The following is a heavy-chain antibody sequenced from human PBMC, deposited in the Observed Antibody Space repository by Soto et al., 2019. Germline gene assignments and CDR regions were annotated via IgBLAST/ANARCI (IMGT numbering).Heavy chain of an antibody. V-gene: IGHV3-11*06. CDR2: ISSSSYT. J-gene: IGHJ4*02. CDR1: GFTFSQYY. Sequence: GGSLRPSCSDSGFTFSQYYMTWIRQAPGKGLEWLSYISSSSYTNYADSVKGRFTIYRDNAKNSLYLQMNRLRAEDTAVYYSERDKAPFDYWGQGTLVTVSS. CDR3: ERDKAPFDY.